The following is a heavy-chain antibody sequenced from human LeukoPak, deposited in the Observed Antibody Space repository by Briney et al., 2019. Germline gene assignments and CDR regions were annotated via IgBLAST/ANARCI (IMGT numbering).Heavy chain of an antibody. CDR1: GDSISSGYY. D-gene: IGHD3/OR15-3a*01. CDR2: IYQTGST. J-gene: IGHJ3*02. CDR3: ARTWTPGGDAFDI. Sequence: PSETLSLTCTVSGDSISSGYYWGWIRQPPGKGLEWIGNIYQTGSTYYNPSLKSRVTISLDTSKNQFSLKLSSVTAADTAVYYCARTWTPGGDAFDIWGQGTMVIVSS. V-gene: IGHV4-38-2*02.